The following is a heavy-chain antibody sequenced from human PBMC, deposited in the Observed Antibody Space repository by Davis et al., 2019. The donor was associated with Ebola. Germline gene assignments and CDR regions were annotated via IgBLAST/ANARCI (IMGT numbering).Heavy chain of an antibody. CDR3: ARGGIVHGSGSYYPLDY. J-gene: IGHJ4*02. Sequence: GESLKISCAASGFTFSSYWMSWVRQAPGKGLEWVANIKQDGSEKYYVDSVKGRFTISRDNAKNSLYLQMNSLRAEDTAVYYCARGGIVHGSGSYYPLDYWGQGTLVTVSS. CDR1: GFTFSSYW. CDR2: IKQDGSEK. D-gene: IGHD3-10*01. V-gene: IGHV3-7*01.